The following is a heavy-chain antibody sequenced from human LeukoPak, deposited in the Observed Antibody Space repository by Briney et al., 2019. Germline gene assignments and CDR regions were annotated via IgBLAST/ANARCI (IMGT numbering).Heavy chain of an antibody. D-gene: IGHD4-17*01. CDR3: AKGYGDYRDY. CDR1: GFTFSNHA. J-gene: IGHJ4*02. CDR2: ISYDGRNE. V-gene: IGHV3-30*04. Sequence: GGSLRLSCTASGFTFSNHAMHWVRQAPGKGLEWLTVISYDGRNEYYADSVKGRFTISRDNSKNTLYLQMNSLRAEDTAVYYCAKGYGDYRDYWGQGTLVTVSS.